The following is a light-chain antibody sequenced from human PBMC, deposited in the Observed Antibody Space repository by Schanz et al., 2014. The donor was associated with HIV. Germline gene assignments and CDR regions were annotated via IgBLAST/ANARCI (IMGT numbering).Light chain of an antibody. CDR1: SSDVGGDNY. V-gene: IGLV2-8*01. Sequence: QSVLTQPASVSGSPGQSITISCTGASSDVGGDNYVSWYQQHPGKAPKLMIYDVNKRPSAVPDRFSGSKSDNTASLTVSGLQADDEADYYCSSFAGNNKLLFGGGTKLTVL. CDR2: DVN. CDR3: SSFAGNNKLL. J-gene: IGLJ2*01.